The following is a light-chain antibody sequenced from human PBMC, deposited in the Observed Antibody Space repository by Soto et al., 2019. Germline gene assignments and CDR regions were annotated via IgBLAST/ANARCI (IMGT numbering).Light chain of an antibody. Sequence: HSVLTQAPSASGFPGQSVSISCTGTSSVIGDYNSVSWYQQHPAKAPKLIIYEVIKRPSGVPGRFSGSKSGNTASLTVSWLQAEDEADYYCTSYAAGDNYVFGTGTKVTVL. CDR2: EVI. CDR3: TSYAAGDNYV. V-gene: IGLV2-8*01. J-gene: IGLJ1*01. CDR1: SSVIGDYNS.